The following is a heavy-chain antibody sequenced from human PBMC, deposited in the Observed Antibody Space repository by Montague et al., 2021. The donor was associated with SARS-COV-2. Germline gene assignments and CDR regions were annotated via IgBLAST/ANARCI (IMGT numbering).Heavy chain of an antibody. CDR3: ARQDIQLGFDL. J-gene: IGHJ2*01. Sequence: SETRSLTCTVSSASISNDIYYWGWIRQPPGKGPEWIGGSRYGGTSYYNPSLKSRVTISIDTSKNQCSLTMTAVTAADTAVYYCARQDIQLGFDLWGRGTLVTVSS. D-gene: IGHD1-1*01. CDR2: SRYGGTS. V-gene: IGHV4-39*01. CDR1: SASISNDIYY.